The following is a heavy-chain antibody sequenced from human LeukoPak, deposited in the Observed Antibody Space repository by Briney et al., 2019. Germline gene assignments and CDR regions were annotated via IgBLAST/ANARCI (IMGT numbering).Heavy chain of an antibody. D-gene: IGHD5-18*01. V-gene: IGHV4-59*01. CDR3: ARGGHGYSYYDYFDY. CDR1: GGSISSYY. J-gene: IGHJ4*02. CDR2: IYNSGST. Sequence: SETLSLTCTVSGGSISSYYWNWIRQPPGKGPEWIGYIYNSGSTKYNPSLKSRVTISVDTSKNHFSLRLSSVTAADTAVYYCARGGHGYSYYDYFDYWGQGTLVTVSS.